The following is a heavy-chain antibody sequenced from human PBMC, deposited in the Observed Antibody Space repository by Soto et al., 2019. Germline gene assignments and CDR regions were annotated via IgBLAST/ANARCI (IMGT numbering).Heavy chain of an antibody. CDR1: GGSLYHSSSY. D-gene: IGHD4-17*01. CDR2: IYYSGST. CDR3: ARQSVTTWLDYYYGMDV. J-gene: IGHJ6*02. V-gene: IGHV4-39*01. Sequence: SVTQSRNFTVSGGSLYHSSSYRGWTRQPPGKGLEWIGSIYYSGSTYYNPSLKSRVTISVDTSKNQFSLKLSSVTASDTAVYYCARQSVTTWLDYYYGMDVWGQGTTVP.